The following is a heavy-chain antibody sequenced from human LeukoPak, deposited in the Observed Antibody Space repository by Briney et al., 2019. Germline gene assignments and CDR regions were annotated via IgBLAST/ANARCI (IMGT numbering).Heavy chain of an antibody. V-gene: IGHV3-33*01. CDR1: GFTFSSYG. J-gene: IGHJ4*02. D-gene: IGHD3-3*01. Sequence: PGGSLRLSCAASGFTFSSYGMHWVRQAPGKGREWVAVIWYDGSNKYYADSVKGRFTISRDNSKNTLYLQMNSLRAEDTAVYYCARGYDFWSGYYPYWGQGTLVTVSS. CDR3: ARGYDFWSGYYPY. CDR2: IWYDGSNK.